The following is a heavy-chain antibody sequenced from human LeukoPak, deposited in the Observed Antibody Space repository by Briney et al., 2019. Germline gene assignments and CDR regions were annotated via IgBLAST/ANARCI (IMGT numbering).Heavy chain of an antibody. CDR1: GYSFTSYW. CDR2: IYPGDSDT. Sequence: GESLKISCKGSGYSFTSYWIGWVRQMPVKGLEWMGIIYPGDSDTRYSPSFQGQVTISADKSISTAYLQWSSLKASDTAMYCWARHVRVGGFGERKTPFDYGAQGPRVPVPS. CDR3: ARHVRVGGFGERKTPFDY. V-gene: IGHV5-51*01. D-gene: IGHD3-10*01. J-gene: IGHJ4*02.